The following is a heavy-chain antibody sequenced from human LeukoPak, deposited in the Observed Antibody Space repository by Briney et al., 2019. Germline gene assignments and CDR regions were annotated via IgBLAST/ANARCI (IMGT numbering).Heavy chain of an antibody. CDR2: IRSKANSYAT. Sequence: GGSLRLSCAASGFTFSGSAMHWVRQASGKGLEWVGRIRSKANSYATAYAASVKGRFTISRDDSKNTAYLQMNSLKTEDTAVYYCTPNYYDSSGYPYFDYWGQGTLVTVSS. V-gene: IGHV3-73*01. D-gene: IGHD3-22*01. J-gene: IGHJ4*02. CDR1: GFTFSGSA. CDR3: TPNYYDSSGYPYFDY.